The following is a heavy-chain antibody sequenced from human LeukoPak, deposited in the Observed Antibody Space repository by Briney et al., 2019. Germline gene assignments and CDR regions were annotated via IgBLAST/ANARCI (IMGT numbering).Heavy chain of an antibody. CDR2: VNGRGATT. CDR3: AKAPATGEGYYFYYMDV. D-gene: IGHD7-27*01. J-gene: IGHJ6*03. CDR1: GFTFSDYA. Sequence: GGSLRLSCAASGFASGFTFSDYAVSWVRQAPGKGPEWVASVNGRGATTYYADSVRGRFTISRDNSKNTVYLQMIRLGADDTAVYFCAKAPATGEGYYFYYMDVWGKGTTVTVSS. V-gene: IGHV3-23*01.